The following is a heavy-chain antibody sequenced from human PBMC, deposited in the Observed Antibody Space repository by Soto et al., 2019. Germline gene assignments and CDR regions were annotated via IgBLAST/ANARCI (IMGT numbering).Heavy chain of an antibody. J-gene: IGHJ6*02. CDR3: ARSVCYREQQGIYGIAF. V-gene: IGHV3-74*01. CDR1: GFTFSSYR. CDR2: INSDESST. D-gene: IGHD3-16*01. Sequence: GSLRLSCAASGFTFSSYRMHWVRQAPGKGLVWVSRINSDESSTSYADSVKGRFTVSRDNAKNTLYLQMNSLRAEDTAVYYCARSVCYREQQGIYGIAFWGQGTTVTVSS.